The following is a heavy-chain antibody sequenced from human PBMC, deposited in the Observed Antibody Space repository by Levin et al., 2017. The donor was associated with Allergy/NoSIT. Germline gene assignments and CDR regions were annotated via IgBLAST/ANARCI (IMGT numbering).Heavy chain of an antibody. CDR1: GGSYNGYH. Sequence: PSETLSLTCAIYGGSYNGYHWSWVRQPPGKGLEWIGEVNHRGGTYYNPSLESRVTVSLDKSKNQFSLKLTSMTAAETGVYYCARVQGMDRMAEWFDPWGQGTLVSVLS. J-gene: IGHJ5*02. D-gene: IGHD2-8*01. CDR2: VNHRGGT. CDR3: ARVQGMDRMAEWFDP. V-gene: IGHV4-34*01.